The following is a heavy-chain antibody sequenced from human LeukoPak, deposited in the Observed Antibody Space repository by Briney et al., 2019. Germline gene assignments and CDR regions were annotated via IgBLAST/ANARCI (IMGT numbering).Heavy chain of an antibody. D-gene: IGHD3-10*01. CDR1: GFTFSSYS. CDR3: ARDRGALQFDY. Sequence: GGSLRLSCAASGFTFSSYSMNWVRQAPGKGLEWVSSISSSSSYIYYADSVKGRFTISRDNAKNSLYLQMNSLRAEDTAVYYCARDRGALQFDYWGQGTLVTVSS. CDR2: ISSSSSYI. J-gene: IGHJ4*02. V-gene: IGHV3-21*01.